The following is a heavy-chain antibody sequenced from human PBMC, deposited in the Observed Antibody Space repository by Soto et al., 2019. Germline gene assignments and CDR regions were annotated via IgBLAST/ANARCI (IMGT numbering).Heavy chain of an antibody. J-gene: IGHJ6*02. V-gene: IGHV1-3*01. CDR1: GDTFRSYG. Sequence: QVHLVQSGAEVREPGASVKVSCKASGDTFRSYGMHWVRQAPGQSLEWMGWINGGNRNTRYSEQFQGRVTITRDTSASTAYMELLIRRPEDTAVFYGARATLRYYAMDVWGQGTTVTVSS. CDR3: ARATLRYYAMDV. CDR2: INGGNRNT.